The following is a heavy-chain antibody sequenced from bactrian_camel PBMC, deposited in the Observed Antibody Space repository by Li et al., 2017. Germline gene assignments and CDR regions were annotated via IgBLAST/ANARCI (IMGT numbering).Heavy chain of an antibody. Sequence: HVQLVESGGGSVQAGGSLRLSCVATGNTIGWQFDCMAWFRQAPGKAREGVAAIVSGGGQRYADSVKGRFTISLDAAANTLYLQMDSLRPEDTAMYYCAAAPTERWLSCGFRTNYPYWGQGTQVTVS. V-gene: IGHV3S53*01. CDR3: AAAPTERWLSCGFRTNYPY. CDR1: GNTIGWQFDC. D-gene: IGHD6*01. J-gene: IGHJ4*01. CDR2: IVSGGGQ.